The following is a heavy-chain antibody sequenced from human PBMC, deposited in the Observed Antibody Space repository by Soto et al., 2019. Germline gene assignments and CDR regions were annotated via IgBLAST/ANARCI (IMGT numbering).Heavy chain of an antibody. Sequence: QVQVVESGGGWFKPGGSRRLSCVASGFAFRSHGLHWARQAPGKGPEWGGGVSLDGNTRNYADSVKGRFAISGDTSWNTLYLHMNSLRPEDTAGDYCARDVLTRYSDSRDSWGPGTQVTVSS. J-gene: IGHJ5*01. CDR2: VSLDGNTR. CDR1: GFAFRSHG. CDR3: ARDVLTRYSDSRDS. D-gene: IGHD4-17*01. V-gene: IGHV3-30*03.